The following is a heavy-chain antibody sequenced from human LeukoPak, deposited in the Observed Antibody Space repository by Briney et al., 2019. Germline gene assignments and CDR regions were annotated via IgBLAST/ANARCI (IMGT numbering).Heavy chain of an antibody. J-gene: IGHJ5*02. CDR2: IKQDGSEK. D-gene: IGHD3-22*01. Sequence: GGSLRLSCAASGFSFSSYWMSRVRQAPGKGLEWVANIKQDGSEKYYVDSVKGRFTISRDNAKNSLYLQMNSLRAEVTAVYYCARAHITYDSSGYYYVDWFDPWGQGTLVTVSS. V-gene: IGHV3-7*01. CDR3: ARAHITYDSSGYYYVDWFDP. CDR1: GFSFSSYW.